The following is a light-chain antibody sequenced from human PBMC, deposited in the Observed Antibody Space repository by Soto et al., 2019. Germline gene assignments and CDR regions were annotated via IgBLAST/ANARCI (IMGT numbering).Light chain of an antibody. V-gene: IGKV3-11*01. CDR1: QSISHY. Sequence: EIVLTQSPVTLSLSPGERATLSCRASQSISHYLTWYQQKPGQVPRLLIYDASNRATGIPARFSGSGSGTDVTITISSLETEDFAVYYCQQRSNWTITFGQGTRLEIK. CDR2: DAS. J-gene: IGKJ5*01. CDR3: QQRSNWTIT.